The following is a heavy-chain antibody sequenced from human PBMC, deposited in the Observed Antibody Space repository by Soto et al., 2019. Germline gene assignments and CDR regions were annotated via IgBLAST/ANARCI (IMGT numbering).Heavy chain of an antibody. J-gene: IGHJ6*02. CDR3: AREQLVPTCYYYGMDV. CDR2: ISAYNGNT. V-gene: IGHV1-18*01. Sequence: QVQLVQSGAEVKKPGASVKVSCKASGYTFTSYGISWVRQAPGQVLEWMGWISAYNGNTNYAQKRQGRVTMTTDTSTSTAYMELRSLRSEDTAVYYCAREQLVPTCYYYGMDVWGQGTTVTVSS. D-gene: IGHD6-6*01. CDR1: GYTFTSYG.